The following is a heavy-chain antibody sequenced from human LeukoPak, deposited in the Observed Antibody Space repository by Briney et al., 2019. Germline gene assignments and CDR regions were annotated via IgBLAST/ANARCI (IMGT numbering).Heavy chain of an antibody. V-gene: IGHV1-69*05. D-gene: IGHD3-10*01. CDR1: GGTFSSYA. J-gene: IGHJ4*02. CDR2: IIPIFGTA. Sequence: AASVKVSCKASGGTFSSYAISWVRQAPGQGLEWMGGIIPIFGTANYAQKFQGRVTITTDESTSTAYMELSSLRSEDTAVYYCARNYYGSGRQISPLDYWGQGTLVTVSS. CDR3: ARNYYGSGRQISPLDY.